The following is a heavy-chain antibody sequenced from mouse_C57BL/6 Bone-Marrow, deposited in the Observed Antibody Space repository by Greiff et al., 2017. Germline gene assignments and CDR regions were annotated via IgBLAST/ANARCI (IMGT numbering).Heavy chain of an antibody. V-gene: IGHV1-50*01. CDR1: GYTFTSYW. J-gene: IGHJ4*01. Sequence: QVQLQQSGAELVKPGASVQLSCQASGYTFTSYWVQWVKQRPGQGLEWIGEIDPSDSYTNYNQKFKGKATLTVDTSSSTAYMQLSSLTSAGSAVYYCARGDYWGQGTSVTVSS. CDR2: IDPSDSYT. CDR3: ARGDY.